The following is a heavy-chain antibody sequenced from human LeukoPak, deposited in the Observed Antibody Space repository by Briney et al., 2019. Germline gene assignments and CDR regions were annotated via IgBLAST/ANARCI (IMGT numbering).Heavy chain of an antibody. J-gene: IGHJ4*02. CDR2: ISPSGGST. CDR1: GYTFTSYY. Sequence: GASVKVSCKASGYTFTSYYMHWVRQAPGQGLEWMGIISPSGGSTSYAQKFQGRVTMTRDTSTSTVYMELSSLRSEDTAVYYCARGFPLSGYDSSGYYLYWGQGTLVTVSS. D-gene: IGHD3-22*01. V-gene: IGHV1-46*01. CDR3: ARGFPLSGYDSSGYYLY.